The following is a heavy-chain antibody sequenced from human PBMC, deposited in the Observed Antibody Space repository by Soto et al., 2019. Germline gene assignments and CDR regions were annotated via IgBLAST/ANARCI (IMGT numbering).Heavy chain of an antibody. CDR1: GFTFSSYA. CDR3: AKVSSNDSSGYYPDAFDI. V-gene: IGHV3-23*01. D-gene: IGHD3-22*01. Sequence: PGGSLRLSCAASGFTFSSYAMSWVRQAPGKELEWVSAISGSGGSTYYADSVKGRFTISRDNSKNTLYLQMNSPRAEDTAVYYCAKVSSNDSSGYYPDAFDIWGQGTMVTVSS. CDR2: ISGSGGST. J-gene: IGHJ3*02.